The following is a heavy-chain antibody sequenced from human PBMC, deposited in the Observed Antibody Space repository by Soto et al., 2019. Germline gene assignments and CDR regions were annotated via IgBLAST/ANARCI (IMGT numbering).Heavy chain of an antibody. CDR2: IYHSGST. CDR1: GGSISSSNW. Sequence: QVQLQESGPGLVKPSGTLSLTCAVSGGSISSSNWWSWVRQPPGKGLEWIWEIYHSGSTNYNPSLKSRVTIAVDTSKNQFSLKLSAVTAADTAVYYCARDLGYGIGREHSSSWGLFDYWGQGTLVTVSS. D-gene: IGHD6-13*01. CDR3: ARDLGYGIGREHSSSWGLFDY. J-gene: IGHJ4*02. V-gene: IGHV4-4*02.